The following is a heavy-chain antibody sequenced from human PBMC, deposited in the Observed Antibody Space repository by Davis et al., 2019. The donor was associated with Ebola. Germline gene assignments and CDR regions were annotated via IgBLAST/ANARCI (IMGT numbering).Heavy chain of an antibody. V-gene: IGHV3-7*03. J-gene: IGHJ4*02. CDR2: IKQDGSEK. CDR1: GFTFSSYW. Sequence: GESLKISCAASGFTFSSYWMNWVRQAPGKGLEWVANIKQDGSEKYYVDSVKGRFTISRDNAKNSLYLQMNSLRAEDTAVYYCAKVRDDYWGQGTLVTVSS. CDR3: AKVRDDY.